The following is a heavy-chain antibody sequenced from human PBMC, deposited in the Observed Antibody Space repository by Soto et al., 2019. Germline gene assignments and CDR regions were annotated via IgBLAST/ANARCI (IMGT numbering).Heavy chain of an antibody. Sequence: EVQLLESGGGLVQPGGSLRLSCAASGFTFSSYGMSWVRQAPGQGLEYVSAISNSGGNTYYADSVKGRFTISRDNSKNTLYLQMNNLRVEDTALYYCAIEMGARKPFDYWGQGTLVTVSS. J-gene: IGHJ4*02. V-gene: IGHV3-23*01. CDR2: ISNSGGNT. D-gene: IGHD1-26*01. CDR1: GFTFSSYG. CDR3: AIEMGARKPFDY.